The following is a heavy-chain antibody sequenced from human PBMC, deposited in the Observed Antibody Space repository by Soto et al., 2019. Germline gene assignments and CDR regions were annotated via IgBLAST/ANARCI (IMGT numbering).Heavy chain of an antibody. Sequence: QLQLQESGPGLVKPSETLSLTCTVSGGSIDSSNYYWDWIRQPPGKGLEWIGTIYYNGNAYYKPALNSQVTMSVDTSKNQFSLKLISVTAADTPVYYFARHFVAVVIKGWGYWGQGTLVTVSS. CDR2: IYYNGNA. CDR3: ARHFVAVVIKGWGY. D-gene: IGHD3-22*01. J-gene: IGHJ4*02. CDR1: GGSIDSSNYY. V-gene: IGHV4-39*01.